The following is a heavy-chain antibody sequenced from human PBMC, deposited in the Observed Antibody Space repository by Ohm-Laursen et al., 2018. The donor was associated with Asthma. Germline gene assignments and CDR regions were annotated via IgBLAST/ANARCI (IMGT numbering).Heavy chain of an antibody. Sequence: ASVKVSCNASGYTFTSYAMHWVRQAPGQRLEWMGWINAGNGNTKYSQKFQGRVTITRDTSASTAYMELRSLRSDDTAVYYCGRDRDGYRPSTWFDPWGQGTLVTVSS. V-gene: IGHV1-3*01. CDR3: GRDRDGYRPSTWFDP. CDR2: INAGNGNT. CDR1: GYTFTSYA. D-gene: IGHD5-24*01. J-gene: IGHJ5*02.